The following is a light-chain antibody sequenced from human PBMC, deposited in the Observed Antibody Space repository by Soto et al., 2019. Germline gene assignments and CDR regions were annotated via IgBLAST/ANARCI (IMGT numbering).Light chain of an antibody. CDR1: QSVSSN. Sequence: IVMTQSPATLSVSPWERATISCRASQSVSSNLAWYQQKPGQDNSLLIYGALTRATGIPARFSGTGSGTEFTLTISSLQSEDFALYYCQQYNDWPLTFGQGTKVDIK. CDR3: QQYNDWPLT. V-gene: IGKV3-15*01. CDR2: GAL. J-gene: IGKJ1*01.